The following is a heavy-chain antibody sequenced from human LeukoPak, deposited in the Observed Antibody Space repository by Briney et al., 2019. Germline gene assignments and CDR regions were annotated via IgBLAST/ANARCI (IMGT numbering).Heavy chain of an antibody. V-gene: IGHV4-59*01. CDR2: MYYNGST. Sequence: SETLSLTCTVSGGSISSYYWSWIRQPPGKRLEWIGYMYYNGSTKYNPSLKSRVTISVDTSKNQFSLKLSSVTAADTAVYYCARGYDDFSLDYWGQGTLVTVSS. J-gene: IGHJ4*02. CDR1: GGSISSYY. D-gene: IGHD3-3*01. CDR3: ARGYDDFSLDY.